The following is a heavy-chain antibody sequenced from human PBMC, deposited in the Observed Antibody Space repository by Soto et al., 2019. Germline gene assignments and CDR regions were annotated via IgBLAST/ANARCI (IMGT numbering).Heavy chain of an antibody. V-gene: IGHV3-23*01. CDR3: AHPLVAVSYYYDSSGPPYYYGMDV. CDR1: GFTFSSYA. Sequence: GGSLRLSCAASGFTFSSYAMSWVRQAPGKGLEWVSAISGIGGSTYYADSVKGRFTISRDNSKNTLYLQMNSLRAEDTAVYYCAHPLVAVSYYYDSSGPPYYYGMDVWGQGTTVTVSS. D-gene: IGHD3-22*01. J-gene: IGHJ6*02. CDR2: ISGIGGST.